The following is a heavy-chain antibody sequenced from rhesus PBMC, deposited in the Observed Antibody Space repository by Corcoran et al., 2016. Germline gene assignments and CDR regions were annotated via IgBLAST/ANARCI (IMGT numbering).Heavy chain of an antibody. V-gene: IGHV4-80*01. CDR2: IIGNSGST. J-gene: IGHJ4*01. CDR1: AAPSSTTW. Sequence: QVQLQESGPGLVSPWEPLPPPSPFSAAPSSTTWWRCPLHPTGTGLEWIGEIIGNSGSTNYNPSLKSRVTSAKDAAKNQFSLRRGAVTAADTAVYYCALRGYCAGIYCTDDWGQGVLAIVSS. CDR3: ALRGYCAGIYCTDD. D-gene: IGHD2-27*01.